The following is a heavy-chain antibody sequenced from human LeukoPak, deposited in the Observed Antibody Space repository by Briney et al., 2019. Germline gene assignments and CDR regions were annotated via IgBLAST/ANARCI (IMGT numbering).Heavy chain of an antibody. CDR3: ARDRRFGELTNWFDP. D-gene: IGHD3-10*01. CDR1: GGSISSSSYY. Sequence: SETLSLTCTVSGGSISSSSYYWGWIRQPPGKGLEWIGSIYYSGSTYYNPSLKSRVTISVDTSKNQFSLKLSSVTAADTAVYYCARDRRFGELTNWFDPWGQGTLVTVSS. J-gene: IGHJ5*02. V-gene: IGHV4-39*07. CDR2: IYYSGST.